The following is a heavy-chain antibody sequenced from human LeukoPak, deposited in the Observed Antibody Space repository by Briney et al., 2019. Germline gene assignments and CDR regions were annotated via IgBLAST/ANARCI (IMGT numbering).Heavy chain of an antibody. CDR1: GFTFSSYE. CDR2: IDSSGSNI. D-gene: IGHD3-22*01. Sequence: GGSLRLSCAASGFTFSSYEMNWVRQAPGKGLEWVSYIDSSGSNIHYADSVKGRFTISRDNAKNSLYLQMNSLRAEDTAVYYCARDPSSYYDSSGYFGLLDLWGRGTLVTVSS. V-gene: IGHV3-48*03. CDR3: ARDPSSYYDSSGYFGLLDL. J-gene: IGHJ2*01.